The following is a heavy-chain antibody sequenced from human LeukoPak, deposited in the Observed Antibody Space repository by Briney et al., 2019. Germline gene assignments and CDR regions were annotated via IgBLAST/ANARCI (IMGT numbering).Heavy chain of an antibody. D-gene: IGHD3-10*01. CDR2: ISAYNGNT. J-gene: IGHJ3*02. CDR3: AAVSYYYGSGSLDAFDI. Sequence: ASVKVSCKASGYTFTSYGISWVRQAPGQGLEWMGWISAYNGNTNYAQKFQERVTITRDMSTSTAYMELSSLRSEDTAVYYCAAVSYYYGSGSLDAFDIWGQGTMVTVSS. V-gene: IGHV1-18*01. CDR1: GYTFTSYG.